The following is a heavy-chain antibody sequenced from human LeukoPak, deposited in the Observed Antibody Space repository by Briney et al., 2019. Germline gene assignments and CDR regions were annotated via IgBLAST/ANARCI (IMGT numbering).Heavy chain of an antibody. Sequence: ASVKVSCKASGYTFTGYYMHWVRQAPGQGLEWMGWINPNSGGTNYAQKFQGRVTMTRDTSISTAYMELSRLRSDDTAVYYCARDYYGSGSHYYYYYGMDVWGQGTTVTVSS. D-gene: IGHD3-10*01. CDR2: INPNSGGT. CDR1: GYTFTGYY. V-gene: IGHV1-2*02. J-gene: IGHJ6*02. CDR3: ARDYYGSGSHYYYYYGMDV.